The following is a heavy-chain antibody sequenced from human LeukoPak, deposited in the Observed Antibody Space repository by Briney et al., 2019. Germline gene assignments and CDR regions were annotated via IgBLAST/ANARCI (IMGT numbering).Heavy chain of an antibody. CDR2: INHSGST. CDR1: GGSFSGYY. J-gene: IGHJ4*02. Sequence: SETLSLTCAVYGGSFSGYYWSWIRQPPGKGPEWIGEINHSGSTNYNPSLKSRVTISVDTSKNQFSLKLSSVTAADTAVYYCARGRAEDIVVVPAAILFTAFDYWGQGTLVTVSS. D-gene: IGHD2-2*02. V-gene: IGHV4-34*01. CDR3: ARGRAEDIVVVPAAILFTAFDY.